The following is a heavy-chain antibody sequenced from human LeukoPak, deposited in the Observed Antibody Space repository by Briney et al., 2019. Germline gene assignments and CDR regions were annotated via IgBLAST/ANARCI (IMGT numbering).Heavy chain of an antibody. D-gene: IGHD6-13*01. CDR2: IYSGGST. V-gene: IGHV3-23*03. J-gene: IGHJ4*02. CDR3: AKGREGSSWFRFDY. CDR1: GFTFSSYA. Sequence: GGSLRLSCAASGFTFSSYAMSWVRQAPGKGLEWVSVIYSGGSTYYADSVKGRFTISRDNSKNTLYLQMKSLRAEDTAVYYCAKGREGSSWFRFDYWGQGTLVTVSS.